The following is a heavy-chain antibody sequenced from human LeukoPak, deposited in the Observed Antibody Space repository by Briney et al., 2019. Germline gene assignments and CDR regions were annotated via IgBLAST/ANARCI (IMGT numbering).Heavy chain of an antibody. CDR2: ISAYNGNT. CDR3: ARDSYSSGWSYYYYMDV. D-gene: IGHD6-19*01. J-gene: IGHJ6*03. V-gene: IGHV1-18*01. CDR1: GYTFTSYG. Sequence: ASVKVSCKASGYTFTSYGISWVRQAPGQGLEWMGWISAYNGNTNYAQKLQGRVTMTTDTSTSTAYMELRSLRSDDTAVYYCARDSYSSGWSYYYYMDVWGKGTTVTVSS.